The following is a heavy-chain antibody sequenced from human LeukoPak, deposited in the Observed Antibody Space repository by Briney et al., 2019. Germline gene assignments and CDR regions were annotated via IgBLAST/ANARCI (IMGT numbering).Heavy chain of an antibody. CDR2: IIPIFGTA. CDR1: GGTFSSYA. Sequence: SVKVSCKASGGTFSSYAISWVRQAPGQGLEWMGGIIPIFGTANYAQKFQGRVTITADESTSTAYMELSSLRSEDTAVCYCARGSGWTSEFDYWGQGTLVTVSS. D-gene: IGHD6-19*01. CDR3: ARGSGWTSEFDY. V-gene: IGHV1-69*13. J-gene: IGHJ4*02.